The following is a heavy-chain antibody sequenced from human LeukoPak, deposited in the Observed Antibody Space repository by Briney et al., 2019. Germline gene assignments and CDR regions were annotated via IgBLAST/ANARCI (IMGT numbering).Heavy chain of an antibody. Sequence: PGGSLRLSCAASGFTFSNYAMNWVRQAPGKGLEWVSGISDSGGSTYNADPVKGRFTISRDNSKNTLYLQMNSLSAEDTAVYYCARGLAYAQCDYWGQGTLVTVSS. CDR2: ISDSGGST. V-gene: IGHV3-23*01. CDR1: GFTFSNYA. CDR3: ARGLAYAQCDY. J-gene: IGHJ4*02. D-gene: IGHD3-16*01.